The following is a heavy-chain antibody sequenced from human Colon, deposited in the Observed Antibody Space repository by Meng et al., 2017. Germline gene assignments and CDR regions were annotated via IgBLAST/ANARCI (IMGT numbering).Heavy chain of an antibody. Sequence: SETLSFTFAVSGGSISSINWWSWVRQPPGKGLEWIGEIYHSGSTNYNPSLKSRVTISVAKSKNQFSPKLSSVTAADTAVYYCARGPFRYSRSWYHSFNPWGQGTLVTVSS. D-gene: IGHD6-13*01. V-gene: IGHV4-4*02. CDR3: ARGPFRYSRSWYHSFNP. CDR1: GGSISSINW. J-gene: IGHJ5*02. CDR2: IYHSGST.